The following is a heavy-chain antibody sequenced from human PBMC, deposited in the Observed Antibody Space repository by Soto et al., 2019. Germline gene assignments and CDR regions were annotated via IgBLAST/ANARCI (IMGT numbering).Heavy chain of an antibody. V-gene: IGHV3-74*01. J-gene: IGHJ4*02. CDR1: GFTFSGYW. Sequence: EVQLVESGGGLVQPGGSLRLSCAASGFTFSGYWMHWVRQVPGKGLIWVARSNSDGSGISYADSVRGRFTISRDNVRNILFLQMNSLRGDDSAVYYCTRDRAETQYDYHPIFDHWGQGTQVTVSS. CDR3: TRDRAETQYDYHPIFDH. CDR2: SNSDGSGI. D-gene: IGHD5-12*01.